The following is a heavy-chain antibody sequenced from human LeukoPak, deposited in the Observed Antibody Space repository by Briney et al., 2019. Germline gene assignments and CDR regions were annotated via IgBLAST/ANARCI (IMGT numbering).Heavy chain of an antibody. CDR3: ARGRLGGSGSYYNVLDY. CDR2: IYYTGNT. J-gene: IGHJ4*02. V-gene: IGHV4-59*01. CDR1: GASISGYY. Sequence: KPSETLSLTCTVSGASISGYYWSWIRQPPGKGLDYIGYIYYTGNTNYNPSLKSRVTISVDTSKNQFSLKLSAVTAADTAVYYCARGRLGGSGSYYNVLDYWGQGTLVTVSS. D-gene: IGHD3-10*01.